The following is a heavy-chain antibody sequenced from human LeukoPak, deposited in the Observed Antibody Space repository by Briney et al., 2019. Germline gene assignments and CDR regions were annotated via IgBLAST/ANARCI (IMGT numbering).Heavy chain of an antibody. V-gene: IGHV5-51*01. Sequence: GESLKISCKGFGYSFTNYWIGWVRQMPGKGLEWMGIIYPGDSDTRYSPSFQGQVTISADKSISTAYLQWSSLKASDTAIYYCARLVSDSSGYYYQFDYWGQGTLVTVSS. CDR2: IYPGDSDT. CDR3: ARLVSDSSGYYYQFDY. J-gene: IGHJ4*02. CDR1: GYSFTNYW. D-gene: IGHD3-22*01.